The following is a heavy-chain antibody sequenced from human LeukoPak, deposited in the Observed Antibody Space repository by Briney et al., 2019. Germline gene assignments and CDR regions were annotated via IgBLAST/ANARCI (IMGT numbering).Heavy chain of an antibody. D-gene: IGHD3-9*01. V-gene: IGHV3-21*01. CDR3: ARDLIVLTGVFDY. Sequence: GRSLRLSCAASGFTLSSYSMNWVRQAPGKGLEWVSSISSSSSYIYYADSVKGRFTISRDNAKNSLYLQMSSLRAEDTAVYYCARDLIVLTGVFDYWGQGTLVTVSS. CDR2: ISSSSSYI. CDR1: GFTLSSYS. J-gene: IGHJ4*02.